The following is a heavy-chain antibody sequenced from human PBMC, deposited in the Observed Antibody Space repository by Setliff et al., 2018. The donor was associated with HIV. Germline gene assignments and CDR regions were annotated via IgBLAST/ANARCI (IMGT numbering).Heavy chain of an antibody. V-gene: IGHV4-31*03. J-gene: IGHJ5*02. CDR3: ARDLTSNSNCFEP. CDR2: VYYTGKT. Sequence: LSLTCSVSGGSLISGGYYWSWIRQHPGKGLEWIGYVYYTGKTYYNPSLESRISMSVDTSKNQLSLKLTSVTAADTAIYYCARDLTSNSNCFEPWGQGTQVTVSS. D-gene: IGHD4-4*01. CDR1: GGSLISGGYY.